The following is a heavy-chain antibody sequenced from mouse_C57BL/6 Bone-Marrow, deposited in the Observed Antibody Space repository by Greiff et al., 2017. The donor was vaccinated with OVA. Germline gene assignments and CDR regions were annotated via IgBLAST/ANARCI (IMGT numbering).Heavy chain of an antibody. CDR1: GYAFSSSW. CDR2: IYPGDGDT. J-gene: IGHJ4*01. D-gene: IGHD1-1*01. CDR3: ARFTTVVVP. Sequence: VQLQQSGPELVKPGASVKISCKASGYAFSSSWMNWVKQRPGKGLEWIGRIYPGDGDTNYNGKFKGKATLTADKSSSTAYMQLSSLTSEDSAVYFCARFTTVVVPWGQGTSVTVSS. V-gene: IGHV1-82*01.